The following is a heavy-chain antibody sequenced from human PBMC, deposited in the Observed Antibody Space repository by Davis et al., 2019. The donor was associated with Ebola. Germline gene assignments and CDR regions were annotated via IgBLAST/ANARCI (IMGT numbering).Heavy chain of an antibody. V-gene: IGHV3-49*04. CDR2: IRSKAYGGTT. CDR3: TSSAVAGTYDY. J-gene: IGHJ4*02. Sequence: GGSLRLSCTGSGFTFGDYAMSWVRQAPGKGLEWVGFIRSKAYGGTTEYAASVKGRFTISRDDSKSIAYLQMNSLKTEDTAVYYCTSSAVAGTYDYWGQGTLVTVSS. CDR1: GFTFGDYA. D-gene: IGHD6-19*01.